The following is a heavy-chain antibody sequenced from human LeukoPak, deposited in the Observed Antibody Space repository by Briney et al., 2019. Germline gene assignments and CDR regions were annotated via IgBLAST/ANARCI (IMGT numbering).Heavy chain of an antibody. CDR3: AKVRMMPHDAFDI. V-gene: IGHV3-21*04. CDR2: ISISSNYI. CDR1: GFTFSRYS. D-gene: IGHD2-15*01. Sequence: GGSLRLSCAASGFTFSRYSMNWVRQAPGKGPEWVSSISISSNYIYYTDSVKGRFTISRDNSKNTLYLQMNSLRAEDTAVYYCAKVRMMPHDAFDIWGQGTMVTVSS. J-gene: IGHJ3*02.